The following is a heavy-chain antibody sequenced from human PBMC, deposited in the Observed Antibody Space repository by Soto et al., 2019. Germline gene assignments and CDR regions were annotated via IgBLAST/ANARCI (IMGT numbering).Heavy chain of an antibody. Sequence: GGSLRLSCAASGFTFSSYSMNWVRQAPGKGLECVSYISSSSSTIYYADSVKGRFTISRDNAKNSLYLQMNSLRDEDTAVYYCARVGEQWLVVSNYYYYGMDVWGQGTTVTVSS. CDR2: ISSSSSTI. V-gene: IGHV3-48*02. CDR3: ARVGEQWLVVSNYYYYGMDV. D-gene: IGHD6-19*01. CDR1: GFTFSSYS. J-gene: IGHJ6*02.